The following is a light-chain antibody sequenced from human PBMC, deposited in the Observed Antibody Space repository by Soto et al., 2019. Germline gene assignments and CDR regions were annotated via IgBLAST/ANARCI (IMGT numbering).Light chain of an antibody. Sequence: QSVLTQPPSASGTPGQRVTISCSESSSNVVSNTVNWYQQFPGTAPKLLIYNAHQRPSGVPDRFSGSKSGTSASLAISGLQSEDEADYYCATWDDSLNGPVFGGGTKVTVL. CDR3: ATWDDSLNGPV. J-gene: IGLJ3*02. CDR1: SSNVVSNT. V-gene: IGLV1-44*01. CDR2: NAH.